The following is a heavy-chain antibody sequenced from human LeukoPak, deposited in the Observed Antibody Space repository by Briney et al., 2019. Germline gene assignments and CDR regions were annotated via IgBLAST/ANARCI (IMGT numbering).Heavy chain of an antibody. CDR1: GFTVSSNY. Sequence: GGSLRPSCAASGFTVSSNYMSWVRQAPGKGLEWVSVIYSGGSTYYADSVKGRFTISRDNSKNTLYLQMNSLRAEDTAVYYCARDRGGYSTKGRWFDPWGQGTLVTVSS. CDR2: IYSGGST. J-gene: IGHJ5*02. CDR3: ARDRGGYSTKGRWFDP. V-gene: IGHV3-66*01. D-gene: IGHD5-18*01.